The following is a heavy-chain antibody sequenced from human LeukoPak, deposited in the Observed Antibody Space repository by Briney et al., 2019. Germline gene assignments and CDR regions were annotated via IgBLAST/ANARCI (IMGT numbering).Heavy chain of an antibody. J-gene: IGHJ4*02. Sequence: GGSLRLSCAASGFTFSSYVMSWVRQAPGKGLEWVSAISGSGGSTYYADSVKGRFTISRDNSKNTLYLQMNSLRAEDTAVYHCAKDKGYDSSGYYYVPFFDYWGQGTLVTVSS. CDR1: GFTFSSYV. D-gene: IGHD3-22*01. CDR2: ISGSGGST. V-gene: IGHV3-23*01. CDR3: AKDKGYDSSGYYYVPFFDY.